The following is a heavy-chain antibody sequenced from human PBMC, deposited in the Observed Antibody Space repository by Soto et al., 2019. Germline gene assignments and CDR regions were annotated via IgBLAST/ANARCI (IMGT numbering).Heavy chain of an antibody. CDR1: GGTFSTFG. D-gene: IGHD4-17*01. V-gene: IGHV1-69*13. J-gene: IGHJ4*02. Sequence: SVKVSFKASGGTFSTFGISWVRQAPGQGLEWMGGIIPFFGTARYSQKFEDRITITADESTNTVYMDLRSLTSEDTAIYYCAKSAPMDAGDKYYYDFWGQGALVTVSS. CDR2: IIPFFGTA. CDR3: AKSAPMDAGDKYYYDF.